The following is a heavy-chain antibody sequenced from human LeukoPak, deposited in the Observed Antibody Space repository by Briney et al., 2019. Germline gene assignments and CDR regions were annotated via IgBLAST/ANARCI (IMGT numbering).Heavy chain of an antibody. CDR1: GFTFSSYA. V-gene: IGHV3-30*04. CDR3: ARGGYCSGGSCYSARDTAMVPLDY. CDR2: ISYEGSNK. J-gene: IGHJ4*02. Sequence: PGRSLRLSCAASGFTFSSYAMHWVRQAPGKGLEWVAVISYEGSNKYYADSVKGRFTISRDNSKNTLYLQMNSLRAEDTAVYYCARGGYCSGGSCYSARDTAMVPLDYWGQGTLVTVSS. D-gene: IGHD2-15*01.